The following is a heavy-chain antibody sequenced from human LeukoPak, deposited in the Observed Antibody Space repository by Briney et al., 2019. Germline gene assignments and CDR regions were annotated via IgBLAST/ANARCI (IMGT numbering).Heavy chain of an antibody. V-gene: IGHV4-61*01. J-gene: IGHJ6*03. CDR1: GGSISSGSYY. D-gene: IGHD5-24*01. CDR2: IYYSGST. Sequence: ASETLSLTCTVSGGSISSGSYYWSWIRQPPGKGLEWIAYIYYSGSTNYNPSLKSRVTISVDTSKNQFSLNLSSVTAADTAVYYCARVRDGYNSGYYYYMDVWGKGTTVTVSS. CDR3: ARVRDGYNSGYYYYMDV.